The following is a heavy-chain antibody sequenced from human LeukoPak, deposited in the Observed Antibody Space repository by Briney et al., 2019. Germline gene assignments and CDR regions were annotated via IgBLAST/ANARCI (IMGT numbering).Heavy chain of an antibody. Sequence: ASVKVSCKASGYTFTGCYMHWVRQAPGQGLEWMGWINPNSGGTNYAQKFQGRVTMTRDTSISTVYMELSSLRSEDTAVYYCARDSYYDSSGLDYWGQGTLVTVSS. CDR1: GYTFTGCY. CDR2: INPNSGGT. CDR3: ARDSYYDSSGLDY. D-gene: IGHD3-22*01. J-gene: IGHJ4*02. V-gene: IGHV1-2*02.